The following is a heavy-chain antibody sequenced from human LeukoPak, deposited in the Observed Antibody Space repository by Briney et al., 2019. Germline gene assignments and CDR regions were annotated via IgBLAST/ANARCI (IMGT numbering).Heavy chain of an antibody. V-gene: IGHV4-61*08. Sequence: PSQTLSLTCTVSGGSISSGGYYWSWIRQHPGQGLEWIGYIYYSGSTNYNPSLKSRVTISVDTSKNQFSLKLSSVTAADTAVYYCARVEIYGDYVFDPWGQGTLVTVSS. D-gene: IGHD4-17*01. J-gene: IGHJ5*02. CDR3: ARVEIYGDYVFDP. CDR1: GGSISSGGYY. CDR2: IYYSGST.